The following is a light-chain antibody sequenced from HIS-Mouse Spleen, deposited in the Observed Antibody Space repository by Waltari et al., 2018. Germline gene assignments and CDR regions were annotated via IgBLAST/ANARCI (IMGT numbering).Light chain of an antibody. J-gene: IGLJ2*01. Sequence: SYQLTHPPAVSVPPGQTARLTRSGELVPEKYPYWNPQKSGQAPVLVIYEDSKRPSGIPERFSGSSSGTMATLTISGAQVEDEADYYCYSTDSSGNHRVFGGGTKLTVL. CDR2: EDS. V-gene: IGLV3-10*01. CDR3: YSTDSSGNHRV. CDR1: LVPEKY.